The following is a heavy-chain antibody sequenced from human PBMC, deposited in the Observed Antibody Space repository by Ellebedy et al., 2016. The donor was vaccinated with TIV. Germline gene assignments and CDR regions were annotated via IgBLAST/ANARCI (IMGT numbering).Heavy chain of an antibody. CDR3: VTTVETVDY. CDR2: LYPGDSDP. D-gene: IGHD4-23*01. V-gene: IGHV5-51*01. J-gene: IGHJ4*02. CDR1: GYMFASYW. Sequence: GGSLRLXXQAFGYMFASYWIGWVRQMPGKGLEWMGSLYPGDSDPRYGPSFQGQVIISADKYINTAYLQWSGLKPSDTAMYYCVTTVETVDYWGQGTLVTVSS.